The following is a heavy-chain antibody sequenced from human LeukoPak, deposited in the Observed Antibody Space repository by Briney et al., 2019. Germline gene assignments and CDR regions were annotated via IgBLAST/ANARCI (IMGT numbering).Heavy chain of an antibody. Sequence: GGSLRLSCAASGFTFSSYAMSWVRQAPGKGVEWVSAICGSGGSTYYADSVKGRFAISRDNSKNTLYLQMNSLRAEDTAVYYCAKDLYYYGSGSYPDWAFDIWGQGTMVTVSS. J-gene: IGHJ3*02. CDR2: ICGSGGST. D-gene: IGHD3-10*01. V-gene: IGHV3-23*01. CDR3: AKDLYYYGSGSYPDWAFDI. CDR1: GFTFSSYA.